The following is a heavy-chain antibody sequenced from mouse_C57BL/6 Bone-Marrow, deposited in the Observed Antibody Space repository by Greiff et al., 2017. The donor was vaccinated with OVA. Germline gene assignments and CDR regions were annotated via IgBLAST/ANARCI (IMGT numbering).Heavy chain of an antibody. CDR1: GYTFTDYY. CDR2: INPNNGGT. CDR3: ARAPGTVYARDY. V-gene: IGHV1-26*01. D-gene: IGHD4-1*01. Sequence: VQLQQSGPELVKPGASVKISCKASGYTFTDYYMNWVKQSHGKSLEWIGDINPNNGGTSYNQKFKGKATLTVDKSSSTAYMELRSLTSEDYAVDYCARAPGTVYARDYWGQGTSVTVSS. J-gene: IGHJ4*01.